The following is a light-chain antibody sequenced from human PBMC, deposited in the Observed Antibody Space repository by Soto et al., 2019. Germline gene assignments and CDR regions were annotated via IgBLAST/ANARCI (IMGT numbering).Light chain of an antibody. CDR2: AAS. J-gene: IGKJ2*01. CDR1: QGISSY. V-gene: IGKV1-8*01. Sequence: AIRMTQSPSSLSASTGDRVTITCRASQGISSYLAWYQQKPGKAPKLLLYAASTLQSGVPSRFSGSGSGTDFTLTISCLQSEDVATYYCQQYYSYPYTFGQGTNLEIK. CDR3: QQYYSYPYT.